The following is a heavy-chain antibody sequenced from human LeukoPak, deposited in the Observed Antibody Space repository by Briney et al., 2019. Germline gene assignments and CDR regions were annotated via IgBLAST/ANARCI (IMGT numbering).Heavy chain of an antibody. J-gene: IGHJ3*02. Sequence: SETLSLTCTVSGGSISSSSYYWGWIRQPPGKGLEWIGSIYYSGSTYYNPSLKSRATISVDTSKNQFSLKLNSVTAADAAVYYCARTPRGFDAFDIWGQGTMVTVSS. V-gene: IGHV4-39*01. CDR3: ARTPRGFDAFDI. CDR2: IYYSGST. CDR1: GGSISSSSYY. D-gene: IGHD3-22*01.